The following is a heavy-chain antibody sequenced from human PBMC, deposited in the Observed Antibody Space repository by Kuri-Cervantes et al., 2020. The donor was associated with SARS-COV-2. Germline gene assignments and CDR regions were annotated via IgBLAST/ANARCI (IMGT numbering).Heavy chain of an antibody. CDR3: ARTLVRRGDYGYYYFYMDV. CDR2: INPNGGT. D-gene: IGHD4-17*01. CDR1: GYTFTDYY. V-gene: IGHV1-2*02. J-gene: IGHJ6*03. Sequence: ASVKVSCKASGYTFTDYYMHWVRQAPGQGPEWMGWINPNGGTNSAQKFQGRVTITRNTSISTAYMELSSLRSEDTAVYYCARTLVRRGDYGYYYFYMDVWGRGTTVTVSS.